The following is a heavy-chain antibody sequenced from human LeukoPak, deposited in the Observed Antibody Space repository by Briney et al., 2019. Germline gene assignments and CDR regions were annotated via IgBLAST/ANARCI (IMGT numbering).Heavy chain of an antibody. D-gene: IGHD6-13*01. V-gene: IGHV1-2*02. CDR1: GYTFTDYY. J-gene: IGHJ6*02. CDR3: ARVRIGQQLDKYYYYAMDV. Sequence: ASVKVSCKASGYTFTDYYMHWVRQAPGQGLEWMGWINPNSGGTNYAQKFQGRATMTTDTSISTAYMGVSRLRSDDTAVYYCARVRIGQQLDKYYYYAMDVWGQGTTVTVSS. CDR2: INPNSGGT.